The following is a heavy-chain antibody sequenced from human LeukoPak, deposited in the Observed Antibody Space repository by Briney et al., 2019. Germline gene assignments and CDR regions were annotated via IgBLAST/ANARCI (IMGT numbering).Heavy chain of an antibody. Sequence: GGSLRLSCAASGFTFSSYEMNWVRQAPGKGLEWVSYISSSGSTIYYADSVKGRFTISRDNAKNSLYLQMNSLRAEDTAVYYCARVGGSYSDYLFDYWGQGTLATVSS. D-gene: IGHD1-26*01. J-gene: IGHJ4*02. CDR3: ARVGGSYSDYLFDY. V-gene: IGHV3-48*03. CDR1: GFTFSSYE. CDR2: ISSSGSTI.